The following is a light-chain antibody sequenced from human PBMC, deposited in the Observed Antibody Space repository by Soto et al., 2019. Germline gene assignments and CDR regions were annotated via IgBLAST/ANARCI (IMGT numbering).Light chain of an antibody. Sequence: QSVLTQPASVSGSPGQSITISCTGSSSDVGGPDYVSWYQQHPGTAPKLLIYEVTKWPSGVSRRFSGSKSGNTASLTISGRQAEDEAHYYCSSFTTSYTWVFGGGTKLAVL. J-gene: IGLJ3*02. CDR1: SSDVGGPDY. CDR3: SSFTTSYTWV. V-gene: IGLV2-14*01. CDR2: EVT.